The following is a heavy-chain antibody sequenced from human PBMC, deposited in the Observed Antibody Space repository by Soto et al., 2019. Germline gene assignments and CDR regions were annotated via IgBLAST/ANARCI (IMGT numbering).Heavy chain of an antibody. CDR3: AKWHSPRAYCGGDCFFDS. V-gene: IGHV3-23*01. CDR1: GFTFISYA. D-gene: IGHD2-21*02. CDR2: ISGSGGST. J-gene: IGHJ4*02. Sequence: PWGSLRLSCAASGFTFISYAMSWVRQAPGKGLEWVSGISGSGGSTHYADSVKGRFTISRDNPKNTLYLQMDSLRAEDTAVYYCAKWHSPRAYCGGDCFFDSWGQGTLVTVSS.